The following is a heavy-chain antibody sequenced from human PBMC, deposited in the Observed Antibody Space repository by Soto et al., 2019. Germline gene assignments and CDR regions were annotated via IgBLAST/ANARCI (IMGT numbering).Heavy chain of an antibody. CDR1: GDSVSSNSAA. J-gene: IGHJ5*02. CDR2: TYYKSQWYN. V-gene: IGHV6-1*01. CDR3: AREVDDGPNCFDP. Sequence: SQTLSLTCAISGDSVSSNSAAWNWIRQSPSRGLEWLGRTYYKSQWYNDYALSVESRITINPDTSKSQFSLQLNSVTPEDTAVYYCAREVDDGPNCFDPWGQGTPVTVSS. D-gene: IGHD1-1*01.